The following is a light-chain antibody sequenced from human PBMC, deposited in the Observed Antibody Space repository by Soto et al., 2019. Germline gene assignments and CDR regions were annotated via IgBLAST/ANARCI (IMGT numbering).Light chain of an antibody. CDR2: NAS. CDR1: QSVSTF. CDR3: QQRGDWPPIT. J-gene: IGKJ5*01. Sequence: EVVLKQSAAALSLSPGERAILSCRASQSVSTFLAWIQQKPGQPPRLLIYNASNRTTGIPARFSGSGSGTDFTLTISSLEPEDFAVYYCQQRGDWPPITFGQGTRLEIK. V-gene: IGKV3-11*01.